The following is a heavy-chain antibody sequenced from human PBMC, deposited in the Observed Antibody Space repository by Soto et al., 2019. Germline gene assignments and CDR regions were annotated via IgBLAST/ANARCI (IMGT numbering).Heavy chain of an antibody. CDR3: ARSWSGSTSGRVDV. D-gene: IGHD3-3*01. CDR1: GFTFDDHV. Sequence: PGGSLRLSCVASGFTFDDHVMHWVRQVPGKGLEWVGHISWNGYSIGYGGSVRGRFTISRDNAKNTLYLQMNSLRREDTALYYCARSWSGSTSGRVDVWGQGTTVTSP. V-gene: IGHV3-9*01. CDR2: ISWNGYSI. J-gene: IGHJ6*02.